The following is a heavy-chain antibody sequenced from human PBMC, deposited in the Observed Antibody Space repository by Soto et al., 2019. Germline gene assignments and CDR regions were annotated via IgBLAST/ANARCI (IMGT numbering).Heavy chain of an antibody. CDR1: GYTFTSYA. CDR2: INAGNGNT. V-gene: IGHV1-3*01. D-gene: IGHD2-2*01. J-gene: IGHJ6*03. Sequence: QVQLVQSGAEVKKPGASVKVSCKASGYTFTSYAMHWVRQAPAQRLEWMGWINAGNGNTKYSQKFQGRVTITRDTSASTAYMELSSLRPEDTAVYYCARVPADIGYYYYMDVWGKGTTVTVSS. CDR3: ARVPADIGYYYYMDV.